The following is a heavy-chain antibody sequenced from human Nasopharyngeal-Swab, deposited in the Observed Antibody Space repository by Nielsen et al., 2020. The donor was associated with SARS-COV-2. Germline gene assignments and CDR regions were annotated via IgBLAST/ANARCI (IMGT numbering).Heavy chain of an antibody. Sequence: GESLKISCAASGFTFSRYAIHWVRQAPGKGLEWVTFITHDGSKKGYADSVKGRFTISRDNSKNTLYLQMNSLRAEDTAVYYCASAPSIAVAAGYGMDVWGQGTTVTVSS. CDR1: GFTFSRYA. CDR2: ITHDGSKK. V-gene: IGHV3-30*03. J-gene: IGHJ6*02. D-gene: IGHD6-19*01. CDR3: ASAPSIAVAAGYGMDV.